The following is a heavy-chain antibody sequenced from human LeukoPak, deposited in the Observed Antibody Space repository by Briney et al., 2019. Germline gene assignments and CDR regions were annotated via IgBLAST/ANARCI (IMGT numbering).Heavy chain of an antibody. V-gene: IGHV4-59*01. J-gene: IGHJ4*02. Sequence: SETLSLTCTVSGGSISSYYWSWIRQPPGKGLEWIGYIYYSGSTNYNPSLKSRVTISVDTSKNQFSLKLSSVNAADTAVYYCARSYSSGWYVPYYFDYWGQGTLVTVSS. CDR1: GGSISSYY. CDR3: ARSYSSGWYVPYYFDY. D-gene: IGHD6-19*01. CDR2: IYYSGST.